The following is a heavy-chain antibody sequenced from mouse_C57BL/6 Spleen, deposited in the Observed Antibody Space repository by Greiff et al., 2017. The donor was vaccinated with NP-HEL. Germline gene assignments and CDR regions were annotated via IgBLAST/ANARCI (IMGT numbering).Heavy chain of an antibody. CDR2: IYPGDGDT. V-gene: IGHV1-82*01. CDR1: GYAFSSSW. J-gene: IGHJ2*01. D-gene: IGHD1-1*01. Sequence: QVQLQQSGPELVKPGASVKISCKASGYAFSSSWMNWVKQRPGKGLEWIGRIYPGDGDTNYNGKFKGKATLTADKSSSTAYMQLSSLTSEDSAVYFCARWITTVVADYFDYWGQGTTLTVSS. CDR3: ARWITTVVADYFDY.